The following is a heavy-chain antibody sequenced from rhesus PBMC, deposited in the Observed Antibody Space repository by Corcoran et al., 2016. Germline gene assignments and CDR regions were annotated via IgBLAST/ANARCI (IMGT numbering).Heavy chain of an antibody. V-gene: IGHV4-127*01. Sequence: QVQLQESGPGLVKPSETLSLTCAVSGYSISSGYGWSWIRQPPGKGLEWIGYIGGCSGSTNYNPSLKSRVTISKDTSKNQFALKLSSVTAADTAVYYCARDCGYSGYSFGFDYWGQGVLVTVSS. CDR2: IGGCSGST. J-gene: IGHJ4*01. CDR1: GYSISSGYG. CDR3: ARDCGYSGYSFGFDY. D-gene: IGHD5-30*01.